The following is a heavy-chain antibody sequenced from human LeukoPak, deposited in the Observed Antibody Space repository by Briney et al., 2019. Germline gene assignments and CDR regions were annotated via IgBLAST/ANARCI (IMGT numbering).Heavy chain of an antibody. J-gene: IGHJ4*02. CDR2: INSDGSSR. D-gene: IGHD5-12*01. Sequence: GGSLRLSCAASGFTFSSYWMHWVRQAPGKGLVWVSFINSDGSSRNYADSVKGRFTISRDNAKNTLYLQMNSLRVEDTAVYYCAREDYSGYDFYDYWGQGSLVTVSS. CDR3: AREDYSGYDFYDY. V-gene: IGHV3-74*01. CDR1: GFTFSSYW.